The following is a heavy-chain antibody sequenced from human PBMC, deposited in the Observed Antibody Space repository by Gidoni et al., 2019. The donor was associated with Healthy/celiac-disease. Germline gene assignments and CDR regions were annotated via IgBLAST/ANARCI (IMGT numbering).Heavy chain of an antibody. V-gene: IGHV3-15*01. CDR1: GFPFSNAW. D-gene: IGHD1-26*01. CDR3: TTDLPSGSDRAFDI. CDR2: IKSKTDGGTT. Sequence: EVRLVESGGGLVKPWGSLRLSCAASGFPFSNAWMSWVRQAPGKGLEWVGRIKSKTDGGTTDYAAPVKGRFTISRDDSKNTLYLQMNSLKTEDTAVYYCTTDLPSGSDRAFDIWGQGTMVTVSS. J-gene: IGHJ3*02.